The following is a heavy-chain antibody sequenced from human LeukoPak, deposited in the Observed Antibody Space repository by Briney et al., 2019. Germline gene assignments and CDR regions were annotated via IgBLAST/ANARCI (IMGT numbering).Heavy chain of an antibody. Sequence: GGSLRLSCAASGFTFSDYYMSWIRQAPGKGLEWVSYISSSGSTIHYADSVKGRFTISRDNAKNSLYLQMNSLRAEDTAVYYCARAAYYYGSGSYFRGDAFDIWGQGTMVTVSS. CDR3: ARAAYYYGSGSYFRGDAFDI. J-gene: IGHJ3*02. CDR2: ISSSGSTI. CDR1: GFTFSDYY. D-gene: IGHD3-10*01. V-gene: IGHV3-11*04.